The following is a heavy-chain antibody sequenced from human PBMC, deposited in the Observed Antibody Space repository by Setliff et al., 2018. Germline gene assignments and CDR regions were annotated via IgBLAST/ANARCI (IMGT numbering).Heavy chain of an antibody. CDR3: ASYQGSTWGMDV. Sequence: SETLSLTCTVSGDSISSRRNYWGWFRQPAGKELERIGQIYTSWSTNYNTSLESRLTISVDTSKNQFSLKLTSVTAADTAVYYCASYQGSTWGMDVWGKGTTVTVSS. J-gene: IGHJ6*04. D-gene: IGHD6-13*01. CDR1: GDSISSRRNY. V-gene: IGHV4-61*09. CDR2: IYTSWST.